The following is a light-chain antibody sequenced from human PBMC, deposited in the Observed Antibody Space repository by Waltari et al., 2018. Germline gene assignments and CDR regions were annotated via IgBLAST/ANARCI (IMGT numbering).Light chain of an antibody. J-gene: IGKJ1*01. CDR1: QSVSRF. CDR3: QHHVRLPAT. CDR2: AAS. V-gene: IGKV3-20*01. Sequence: EIVLTQSPGTLSLSPGERATLSCRASQSVSRFLARYQQKPGQAPRLLIYAASNRAAGIPDMFSGSGSGTDFSLTISRLELEDFAVYYCQHHVRLPATFGQGTKVEIK.